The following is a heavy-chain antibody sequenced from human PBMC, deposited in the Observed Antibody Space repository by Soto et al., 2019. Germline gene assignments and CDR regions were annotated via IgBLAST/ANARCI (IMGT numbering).Heavy chain of an antibody. CDR3: TRAPLRSFGLLPEMSYGMDV. V-gene: IGHV1-69*06. J-gene: IGHJ6*02. D-gene: IGHD3-9*01. CDR1: GGTFSSYA. CDR2: IIPIFCTA. Sequence: QVQLVQSGAEVKKPGSSVKVSCKASGGTFSSYAISWVRQAPGQGLEWMGGIIPIFCTANYEQKVKGRVTTTANKSTIPPYMVLSSLRCEDSGVYLFTRAPLRSFGLLPEMSYGMDVWGQSTTVTVSS.